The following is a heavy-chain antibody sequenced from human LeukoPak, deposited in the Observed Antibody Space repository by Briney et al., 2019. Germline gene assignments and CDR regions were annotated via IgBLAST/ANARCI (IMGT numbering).Heavy chain of an antibody. CDR1: GGSFSGYY. V-gene: IGHV4-34*01. Sequence: PSETLSLTCAVYGGSFSGYYWSWIRQPPGKGLEWIGEINHSGSTNYNPSLKSRVTISVDTSKNQISLKVSSVTAADTAVYYCARAQYYYDSSGYRIDYWGQGTLVTVSS. D-gene: IGHD3-22*01. J-gene: IGHJ4*02. CDR3: ARAQYYYDSSGYRIDY. CDR2: INHSGST.